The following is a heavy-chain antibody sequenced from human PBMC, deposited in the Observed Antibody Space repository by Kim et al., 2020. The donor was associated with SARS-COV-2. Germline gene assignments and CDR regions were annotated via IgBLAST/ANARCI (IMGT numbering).Heavy chain of an antibody. CDR2: IYYTGST. D-gene: IGHD2-21*01. CDR1: GASINNYY. V-gene: IGHV4-59*08. J-gene: IGHJ6*02. Sequence: SETLSLTCIVSGASINNYYWSWIRQPPGKGLEWLGHIYYTGSTKYNPSLRSRLTISVDRSKNEFSLKLTSVTAADTAVYHCARLGDAAVSDVWGQGTTVT. CDR3: ARLGDAAVSDV.